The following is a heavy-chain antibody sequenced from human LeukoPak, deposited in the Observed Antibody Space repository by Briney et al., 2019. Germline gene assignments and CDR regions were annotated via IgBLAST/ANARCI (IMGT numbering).Heavy chain of an antibody. CDR2: IYYSGST. D-gene: IGHD6-13*01. J-gene: IGHJ5*02. Sequence: PSETLSLTCTVSGGSISSGDYYWSWIRQPPGKGLEWIGYIYYSGSTYYNPSLKSRVTISVDTSKNQFSLKLSSVTAADTAVYYCASSSWSGIGWFDPWGQGTLDTVSS. CDR1: GGSISSGDYY. V-gene: IGHV4-30-4*01. CDR3: ASSSWSGIGWFDP.